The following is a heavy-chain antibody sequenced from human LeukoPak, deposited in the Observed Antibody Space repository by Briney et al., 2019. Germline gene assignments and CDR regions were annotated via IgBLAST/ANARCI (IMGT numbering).Heavy chain of an antibody. CDR2: IYHSGST. V-gene: IGHV4-30-2*01. CDR3: ARAVVTQGYFDY. J-gene: IGHJ4*02. CDR1: GGSISSGGYS. Sequence: SETLSLTCAVSGGSISSGGYSWCWIRQPPGKGLEWIGYIYHSGSTYYNPSLKSRVTISVDRSKNQFSLKLSSVTAADTAVYYCARAVVTQGYFDYWGQGTLVTVSS. D-gene: IGHD2-15*01.